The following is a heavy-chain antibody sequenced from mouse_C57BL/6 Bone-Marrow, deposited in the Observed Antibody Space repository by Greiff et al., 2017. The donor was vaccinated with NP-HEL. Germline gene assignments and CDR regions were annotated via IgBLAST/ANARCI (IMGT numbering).Heavy chain of an antibody. CDR1: GYSFTSYY. D-gene: IGHD2-10*01. CDR3: ARFGAYYPFAY. V-gene: IGHV1-66*01. J-gene: IGHJ3*01. Sequence: QVQLKESGPELVKPGASVKISCKASGYSFTSYYIHWVKQRPGQGLEWIGWIYPGSGNTKYNEKFKGKATLTADTSSSTAYMQLSSLTSEDSAVYYCARFGAYYPFAYWGQGTLVTVSA. CDR2: IYPGSGNT.